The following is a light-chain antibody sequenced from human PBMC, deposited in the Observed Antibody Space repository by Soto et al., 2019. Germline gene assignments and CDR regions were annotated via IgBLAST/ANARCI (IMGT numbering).Light chain of an antibody. J-gene: IGKJ1*01. CDR3: LQDSGYSWT. CDR2: GAS. CDR1: QDVRHH. Sequence: AIPMTQSPSSLSASVGDRVTISCRARQDVRHHIGWYQQTPGKAPKLLIYGASSLQSGVPSRFSGSGYGTDFTLTISSLQTEDFATYFCLQDSGYSWTFGQGTKVEVK. V-gene: IGKV1-6*01.